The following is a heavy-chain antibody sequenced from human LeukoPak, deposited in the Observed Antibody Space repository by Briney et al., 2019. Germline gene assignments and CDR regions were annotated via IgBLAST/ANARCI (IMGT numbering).Heavy chain of an antibody. CDR3: ARDGNWAPGNH. CDR2: IRYDGSNK. Sequence: GGSLRLSCVASGITFSSYGMQWVRQAPGKGLEWVAYIRYDGSNKNYADSVKGRFTVSRDDSKNTLYLQMNSLTVEDTAVYFCARDGNWAPGNHWGQGTLVTVSS. V-gene: IGHV3-30*02. J-gene: IGHJ5*02. D-gene: IGHD7-27*01. CDR1: GITFSSYG.